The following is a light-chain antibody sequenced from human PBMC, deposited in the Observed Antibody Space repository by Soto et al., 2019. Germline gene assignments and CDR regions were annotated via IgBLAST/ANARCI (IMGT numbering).Light chain of an antibody. CDR2: AND. CDR1: SSNIGRNT. CDR3: SSYTSSSTYV. Sequence: QSVLTQPPSASGTPGQRVTISCSGSSSNIGRNTVNWYQQLPGTAPKLLIFANDQRPSGVPDRFSGSKSGTSASLAISGLQSEDEADYYCSSYTSSSTYVFGTGTKVTVL. J-gene: IGLJ1*01. V-gene: IGLV1-44*01.